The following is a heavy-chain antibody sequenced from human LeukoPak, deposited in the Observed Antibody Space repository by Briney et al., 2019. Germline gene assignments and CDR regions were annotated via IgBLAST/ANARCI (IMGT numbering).Heavy chain of an antibody. V-gene: IGHV1-2*04. D-gene: IGHD3-22*01. Sequence: ASVKVSCKASGYTFTGYYMHWVGQPPAQGVAWMGWINPNSGDTNYARKFQDWVTMTRDTSISTAYMELSRLRSHDTAVYYCARAMSWDSSCWYFDYWGQGTLVTVSS. CDR3: ARAMSWDSSCWYFDY. CDR2: INPNSGDT. J-gene: IGHJ4*02. CDR1: GYTFTGYY.